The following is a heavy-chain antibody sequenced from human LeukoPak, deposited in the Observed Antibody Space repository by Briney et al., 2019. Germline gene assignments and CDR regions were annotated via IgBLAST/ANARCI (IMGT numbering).Heavy chain of an antibody. CDR1: GRSFSGHS. J-gene: IGHJ6*03. CDR3: ARLLSSNYYYYYYMDV. D-gene: IGHD6-13*01. V-gene: IGHV4-38-2*01. Sequence: SETLSLTCAVYGRSFSGHSWNWIRQPPGKGLEWIGSIYHSGSTYYNPSLKSRVTISVDTSKNQFSLKLSSVTAADTAVYYCARLLSSNYYYYYYMDVWGKGTTVTVSS. CDR2: IYHSGST.